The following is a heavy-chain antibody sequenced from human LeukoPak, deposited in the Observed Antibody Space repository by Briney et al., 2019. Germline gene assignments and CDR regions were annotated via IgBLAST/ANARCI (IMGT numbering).Heavy chain of an antibody. V-gene: IGHV3-53*01. Sequence: GGSLRLSCAASGFTVSSNYMSWVRQAPGKGLEWVSVIYSGGSTYYADSVKGRFTISRDNSKNTLYLQMNSLRAEDTAAYYCARDPRTTGRRGNYYYYGMDVWGQGTTVTVSS. J-gene: IGHJ6*02. CDR3: ARDPRTTGRRGNYYYYGMDV. CDR2: IYSGGST. CDR1: GFTVSSNY. D-gene: IGHD1-1*01.